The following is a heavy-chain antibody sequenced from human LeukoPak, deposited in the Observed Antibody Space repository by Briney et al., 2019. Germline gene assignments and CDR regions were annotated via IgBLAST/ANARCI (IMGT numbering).Heavy chain of an antibody. D-gene: IGHD2-2*01. CDR3: ARGLSVVVVPAAIVPWFDP. CDR2: INHSGST. J-gene: IGHJ5*02. CDR1: GGSFSGYY. V-gene: IGHV4-34*01. Sequence: SETLSLTCAVYGGSFSGYYWSWIRQPPGKGLEWIGEINHSGSTNHNPSLKSRVTILVDTSKNQFSLKLSSVTAADTAVYYCARGLSVVVVPAAIVPWFDPWGQGTLVTVSS.